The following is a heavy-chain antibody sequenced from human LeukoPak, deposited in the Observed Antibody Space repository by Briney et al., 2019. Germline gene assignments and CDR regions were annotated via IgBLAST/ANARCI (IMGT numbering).Heavy chain of an antibody. J-gene: IGHJ4*02. CDR1: GGSISNYY. CDR3: ARDAYSGGFYFDY. V-gene: IGHV4-4*07. CDR2: IYTSGST. Sequence: SETLSLTCTFSGGSISNYYWSWIRQPAGKGLEWIGRIYTSGSTNYNPSLKSRVTMSVDTSMNQFSLKLSSVTAADTAVYYCARDAYSGGFYFDYWGQGTLVTVSS. D-gene: IGHD2-21*01.